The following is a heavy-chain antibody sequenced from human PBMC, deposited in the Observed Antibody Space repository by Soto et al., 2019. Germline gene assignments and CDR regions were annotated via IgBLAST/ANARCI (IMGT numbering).Heavy chain of an antibody. Sequence: SETLSLTCTVSGGSTSSSSYYWGWIRQPPGKGLEWIGSIYYSGSTYYNPSLKSRVTISVDTSKNQFSLKLSSVTAADTAVYYCASHYDSSGYYPFWDYWGQGTLVTVSS. V-gene: IGHV4-39*01. J-gene: IGHJ4*02. CDR3: ASHYDSSGYYPFWDY. D-gene: IGHD3-22*01. CDR1: GGSTSSSSYY. CDR2: IYYSGST.